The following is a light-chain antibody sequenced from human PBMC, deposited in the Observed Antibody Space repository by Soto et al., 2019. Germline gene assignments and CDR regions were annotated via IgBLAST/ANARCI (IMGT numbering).Light chain of an antibody. CDR3: QHYNNWPTT. Sequence: EVVMTQSPATLSVSPGERATLSCRASQSVSSRLAWYQQKPGQAPRLLIYDASTRATGIPARFSGSGSGTEFTLTISSLQSEDFAVYYCQHYNNWPTTFGPGTKVDIK. J-gene: IGKJ3*01. CDR2: DAS. V-gene: IGKV3-15*01. CDR1: QSVSSR.